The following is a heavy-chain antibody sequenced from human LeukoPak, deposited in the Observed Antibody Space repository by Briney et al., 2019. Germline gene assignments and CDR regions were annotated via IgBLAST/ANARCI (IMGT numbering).Heavy chain of an antibody. J-gene: IGHJ6*03. D-gene: IGHD3-16*01. V-gene: IGHV4-34*01. CDR2: INYSGST. Sequence: SETLSLTCTVCGGSFSSYYWHWFRQPPGKGPEWIGEINYSGSTKYNPSLKSRVTISIDTSKNQFSLKLSSVTAADTAVYYCAQWGNNMDVWGKGTTVTVSS. CDR1: GGSFSSYY. CDR3: AQWGNNMDV.